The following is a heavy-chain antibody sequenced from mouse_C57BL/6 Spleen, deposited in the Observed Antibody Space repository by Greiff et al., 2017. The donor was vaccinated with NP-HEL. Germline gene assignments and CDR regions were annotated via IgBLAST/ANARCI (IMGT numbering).Heavy chain of an antibody. J-gene: IGHJ3*01. CDR3: ASRDGFAY. CDR2: ISYDGSN. V-gene: IGHV3-6*01. CDR1: GYSITSGYY. Sequence: VQLQQSGPGLVKPSQSLSLTCSVTGYSITSGYYWNWIRQFPGNKLEWMGYISYDGSNNYNPSLKNRISITRDTSKNQFFLKLNSVTTEDTATYYCASRDGFAYWGQGTLVTVSA. D-gene: IGHD3-3*01.